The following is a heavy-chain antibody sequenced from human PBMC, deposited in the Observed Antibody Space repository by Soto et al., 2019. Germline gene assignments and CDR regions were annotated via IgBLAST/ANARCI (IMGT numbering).Heavy chain of an antibody. Sequence: PSETLSLTCAVSGYSISSGYYWGCIRQPPGKGLELIGSIYHSGSTFYNPSLKSRVTISVDTSKNQFSLKLSSVTAADTAVYYCARDPGGTEVAGRIVPWGQGTLFTVS. V-gene: IGHV4-38-2*02. CDR1: GYSISSGYY. J-gene: IGHJ5*02. D-gene: IGHD1-26*01. CDR3: ARDPGGTEVAGRIVP. CDR2: IYHSGST.